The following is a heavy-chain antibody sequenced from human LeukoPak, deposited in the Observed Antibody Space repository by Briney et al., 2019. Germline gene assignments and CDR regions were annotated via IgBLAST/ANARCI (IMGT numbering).Heavy chain of an antibody. CDR3: ARDEYSSGRRGLRNYYYYYYMDV. Sequence: PSETLSLTCTVSGGSISSYYWSWIRQPPGKGLEWIGYIYYSGSTNYNPSLKSRVTMSVDTSKNQFSLKLSSVTAADTAAYYCARDEYSSGRRGLRNYYYYYYMDVWGKGTTVTVSS. CDR2: IYYSGST. CDR1: GGSISSYY. V-gene: IGHV4-59*12. J-gene: IGHJ6*03. D-gene: IGHD6-19*01.